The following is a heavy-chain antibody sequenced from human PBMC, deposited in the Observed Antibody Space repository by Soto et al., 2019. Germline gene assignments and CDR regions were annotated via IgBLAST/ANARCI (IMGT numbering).Heavy chain of an antibody. CDR2: INPKTGDT. CDR1: GYTFTDSH. Sequence: QVQLVQSGTEVKKPGASVKVSCKASGYTFTDSHIHWVRQASGQGLEWLGWINPKTGDTNYPQTFQGRITMTRDTSMSPAYMELTNLTSDDTAVYYCERDPPRYFTSSPEGAGLWGQGTLVTVSS. J-gene: IGHJ4*02. CDR3: ERDPPRYFTSSPEGAGL. D-gene: IGHD2-21*01. V-gene: IGHV1-2*02.